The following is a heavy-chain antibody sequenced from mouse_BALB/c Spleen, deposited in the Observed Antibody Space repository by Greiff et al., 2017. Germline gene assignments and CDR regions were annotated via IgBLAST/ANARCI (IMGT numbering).Heavy chain of an antibody. V-gene: IGHV5-6-3*01. D-gene: IGHD2-13*01. CDR3: ASYYGDFAY. CDR1: GFTFSSYG. Sequence: DVKLVESGGGLVQPGGSLKLSCAASGFTFSSYGMSWVRQTPDKRLELVATINSNGGSTYYPDSVKGRFTISRDNAKNTMYLQMSSLKSEDTAMYYCASYYGDFAYWGQGTLVTVSA. CDR2: INSNGGST. J-gene: IGHJ3*01.